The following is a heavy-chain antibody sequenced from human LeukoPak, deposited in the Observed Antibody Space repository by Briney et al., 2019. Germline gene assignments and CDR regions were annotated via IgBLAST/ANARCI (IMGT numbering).Heavy chain of an antibody. V-gene: IGHV1-69*05. CDR2: IIPIFGTA. CDR3: ARGPDYGDYEPLYYYYMDV. CDR1: GGTFSSYA. Sequence: EASVKVSCKASGGTFSSYAISWVRQAPGQGLEWMGRIIPIFGTANYAQKFQGRVTITTDESTSTAYMELSSLRSEDTAVYYCARGPDYGDYEPLYYYYMDVWGKGTTVTVSS. J-gene: IGHJ6*03. D-gene: IGHD4-17*01.